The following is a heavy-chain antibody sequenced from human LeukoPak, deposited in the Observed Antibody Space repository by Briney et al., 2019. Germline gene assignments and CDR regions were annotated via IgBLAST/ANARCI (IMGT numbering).Heavy chain of an antibody. J-gene: IGHJ6*02. V-gene: IGHV4-30-2*05. Sequence: PSQTLSLTCAVSGGSISSGGYSWSWIRQPPGKGLEWIGYIYHSGSTYYNPSLKSRVTISVDTSKNQFSLKLNSVTAADTAVYYCARHGLDYPYYYYYGMDVWGQGTTVTVSS. CDR2: IYHSGST. CDR3: ARHGLDYPYYYYYGMDV. D-gene: IGHD4-11*01. CDR1: GGSISSGGYS.